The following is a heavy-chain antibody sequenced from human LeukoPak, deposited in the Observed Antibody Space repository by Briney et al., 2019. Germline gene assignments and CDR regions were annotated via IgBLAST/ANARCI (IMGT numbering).Heavy chain of an antibody. Sequence: VGSLRLSCAASGFTFSSYAMSWVRQAPGKGLEWVSAISGSGGSTYYADSVKGRFTISRDNSKNTLCLQMNSLRAEDTAVYYCAKDSLVGATPFIFDYWGQGTLVTVSS. D-gene: IGHD1-26*01. V-gene: IGHV3-23*01. CDR1: GFTFSSYA. J-gene: IGHJ4*02. CDR2: ISGSGGST. CDR3: AKDSLVGATPFIFDY.